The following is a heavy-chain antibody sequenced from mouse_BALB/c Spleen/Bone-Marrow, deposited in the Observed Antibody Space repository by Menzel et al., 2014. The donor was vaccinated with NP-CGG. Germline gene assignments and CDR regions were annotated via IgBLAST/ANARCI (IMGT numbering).Heavy chain of an antibody. Sequence: VKLVESGPALVAPSQSLSITCTISGFSLTSYGVHWVRQPPGKGLEWLTVIWNDGSTTYNSALKSRLTISKDNSKSQVFLKMSSLQTDDTGMYYCAKHGGGYFDYWGQGTSLIVSS. J-gene: IGHJ2*02. CDR3: AKHGGGYFDY. CDR2: IWNDGST. V-gene: IGHV2-6-1*01. CDR1: GFSLTSYG.